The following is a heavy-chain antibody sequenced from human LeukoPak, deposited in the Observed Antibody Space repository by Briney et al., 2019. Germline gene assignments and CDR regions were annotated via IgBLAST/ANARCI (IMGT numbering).Heavy chain of an antibody. J-gene: IGHJ4*02. D-gene: IGHD2-21*01. CDR2: ISYDGSNE. Sequence: PGGSLRLSCAASGFTFSSYAMSWVRQAPGKGLEWVAVISYDGSNEYYADSVKGRFTISRDNAKNSLYLQMNSLRAEDTALYYCAKDRGHIVGERLGFDYWGQGTLVTVSS. CDR3: AKDRGHIVGERLGFDY. V-gene: IGHV3-30*18. CDR1: GFTFSSYA.